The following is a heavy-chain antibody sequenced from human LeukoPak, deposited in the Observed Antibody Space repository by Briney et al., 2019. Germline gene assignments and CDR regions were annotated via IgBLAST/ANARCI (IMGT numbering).Heavy chain of an antibody. J-gene: IGHJ4*02. CDR1: GFTFSSYA. V-gene: IGHV3-30-3*01. CDR3: ARDFHYYDSSGAFDY. CDR2: ISYDGSNK. Sequence: GGSLRLSCAASGFTFSSYAMHWVRQAPGKGLEWVAVISYDGSNKYYADSVKGRFTISRDKSKNTLYLQMNSLRAEDTAVYYCARDFHYYDSSGAFDYWGQGSLVTVSS. D-gene: IGHD3-22*01.